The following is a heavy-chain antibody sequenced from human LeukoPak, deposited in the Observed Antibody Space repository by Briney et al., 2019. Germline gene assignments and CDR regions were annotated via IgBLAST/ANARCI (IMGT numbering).Heavy chain of an antibody. V-gene: IGHV3-9*01. Sequence: GGSLRLSCAASGFTFDDYAMHWVRQAPGKGLEWVSGISWNSGSIGYADSVKGRFTISRDNAKNSLYLQMNSLRAEDTALYYCAKYSIAVAGRWAYFDYWGQGTLVTVSS. CDR3: AKYSIAVAGRWAYFDY. J-gene: IGHJ4*02. D-gene: IGHD6-19*01. CDR1: GFTFDDYA. CDR2: ISWNSGSI.